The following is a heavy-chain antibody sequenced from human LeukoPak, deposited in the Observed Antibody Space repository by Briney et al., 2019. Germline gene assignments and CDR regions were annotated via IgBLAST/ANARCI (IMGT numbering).Heavy chain of an antibody. J-gene: IGHJ4*02. D-gene: IGHD2-2*01. CDR1: GGSFSGYY. V-gene: IGHV4-34*01. Sequence: SETLSLTCAVYGGSFSGYYWSWIRQPPGKGLEWIGEINHSGSTNYNPSLKSRVTISVDTSKNQFSLKLSSVTAADTAVYYCARQKSRDIVVVPAASSGFDYWGQGTLVTVSS. CDR2: INHSGST. CDR3: ARQKSRDIVVVPAASSGFDY.